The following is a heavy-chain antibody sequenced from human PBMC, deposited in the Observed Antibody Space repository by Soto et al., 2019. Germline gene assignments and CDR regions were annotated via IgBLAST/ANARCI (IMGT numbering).Heavy chain of an antibody. V-gene: IGHV5-51*01. J-gene: IGHJ6*02. CDR1: GYSFTSYW. D-gene: IGHD1-26*01. Sequence: GESLKISCKGSGYSFTSYWIGWVRQMPGKGLEWMGIIYPGDSDTRYSPSFQGQVTISADKSISTAYLQWSSLKASDTAMYYCASSSGSLTRDYYYGMDVWGQGTTVTVSS. CDR3: ASSSGSLTRDYYYGMDV. CDR2: IYPGDSDT.